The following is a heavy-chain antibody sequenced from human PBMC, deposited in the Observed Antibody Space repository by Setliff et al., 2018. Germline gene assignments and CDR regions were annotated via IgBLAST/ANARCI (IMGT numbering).Heavy chain of an antibody. Sequence: ASVKVSCKASGYTFTEYSIHWVRQAPGQGLEWMGWINPNTGGSNYAQKFQGRVTMTTDTSISTAYMEMSRLTSDDTAVYSCAKVNYSHKSAYLPCDYWGRGTQVTVSS. CDR3: AKVNYSHKSAYLPCDY. J-gene: IGHJ4*02. D-gene: IGHD3-22*01. V-gene: IGHV1-2*02. CDR1: GYTFTEYS. CDR2: INPNTGGS.